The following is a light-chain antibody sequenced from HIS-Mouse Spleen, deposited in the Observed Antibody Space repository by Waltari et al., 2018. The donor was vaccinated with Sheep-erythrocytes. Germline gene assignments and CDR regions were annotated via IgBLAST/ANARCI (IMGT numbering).Light chain of an antibody. CDR2: EGS. CDR3: CSYAGSSTLV. V-gene: IGLV2-23*01. Sequence: QSALTQPASVSGSPGQSITISCTGTSSDVGSYNLVSWYQQHPGKAPKLMIYEGSKRHSGVYNRCSGSKSGNTASLTISGLQAEGEADYYCCSYAGSSTLVFGGGTKLTVL. CDR1: SSDVGSYNL. J-gene: IGLJ2*01.